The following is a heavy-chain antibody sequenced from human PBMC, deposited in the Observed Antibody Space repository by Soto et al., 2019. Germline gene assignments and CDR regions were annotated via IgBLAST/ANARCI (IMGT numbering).Heavy chain of an antibody. V-gene: IGHV4-59*08. Sequence: TGKGLEWIGYIYYSGSTNYNPSLTSLVTISVITSKNQFSLQLSSVTAADTAVYSCACIGSRFFFRGKDGIPDKLPVSAFLLTSSSDL. CDR2: IYYSGST. D-gene: IGHD2-2*01. CDR3: ACIGSRFFFRGKDGIPDKLPVSAFLLTSSSDL. J-gene: IGHJ2*01.